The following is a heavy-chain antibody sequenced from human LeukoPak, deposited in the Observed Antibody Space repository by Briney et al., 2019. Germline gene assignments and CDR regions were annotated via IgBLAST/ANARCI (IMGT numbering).Heavy chain of an antibody. V-gene: IGHV3-7*01. CDR2: IKKTGSET. CDR3: AREDGYCSGGNCYSYFDS. D-gene: IGHD2-15*01. CDR1: GFTFTNYW. Sequence: GGSLRLSCAASGFTFTNYWMSWVRQAPGKGLEWVAYIKKTGSETYYVDSVKGRFTITRDNTRNSLFLQMYSLRAEDTAVYFCAREDGYCSGGNCYSYFDSWGQGTLVTVSS. J-gene: IGHJ4*02.